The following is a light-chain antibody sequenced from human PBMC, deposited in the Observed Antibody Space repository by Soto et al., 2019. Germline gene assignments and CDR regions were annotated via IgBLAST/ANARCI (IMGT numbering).Light chain of an antibody. Sequence: QSVLTQPPSVSAAPRQRVTISRSGSSSNIGNNAVNWYQLLPGKAPKLLIHFDDRVSSGVSDRFSGSKSGTSASLAISGLQSEDEADYYCAAWEDSLNGPVFGAGTKLTVL. CDR3: AAWEDSLNGPV. CDR1: SSNIGNNA. J-gene: IGLJ3*02. V-gene: IGLV1-36*01. CDR2: FDD.